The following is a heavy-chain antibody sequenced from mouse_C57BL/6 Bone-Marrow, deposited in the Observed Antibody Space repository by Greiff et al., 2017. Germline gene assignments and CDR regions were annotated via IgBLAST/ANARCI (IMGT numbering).Heavy chain of an antibody. CDR1: GYTFTSYW. Sequence: VRLQQPGAELVKPGASVKLSCKASGYTFTSYWMHWVKQRPGQGLEWIGMIHPNSGSTNYNEKFKSKATLTVDKSSSTAYMQLSSLTSEDSAVYYCARGGVITTVVALYYYAMDYWGQGTSVTVSS. D-gene: IGHD1-1*01. J-gene: IGHJ4*01. CDR3: ARGGVITTVVALYYYAMDY. CDR2: IHPNSGST. V-gene: IGHV1-64*01.